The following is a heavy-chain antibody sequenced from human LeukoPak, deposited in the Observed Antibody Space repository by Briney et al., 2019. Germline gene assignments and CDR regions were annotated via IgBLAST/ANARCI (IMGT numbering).Heavy chain of an antibody. V-gene: IGHV3-30*04. CDR3: AREQGSGSYRTADY. D-gene: IGHD6-19*01. J-gene: IGHJ4*02. CDR2: ISIDGDVE. Sequence: GTSLRLSCAASGFSLSSYAMHWVRQSPGKGLEWVTAISIDGDVERYSDSVKGRCTISKDNSKNTLFLQVNSLRPEDAAVYYCAREQGSGSYRTADYWGQGTLVTVSS. CDR1: GFSLSSYA.